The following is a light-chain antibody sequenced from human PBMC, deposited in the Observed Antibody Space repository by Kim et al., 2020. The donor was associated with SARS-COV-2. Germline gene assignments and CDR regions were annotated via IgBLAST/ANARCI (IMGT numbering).Light chain of an antibody. J-gene: IGLJ1*01. V-gene: IGLV2-23*01. CDR1: SDDIGSYNL. Sequence: QSALTQPASVSGSPGQSITISCTGTSDDIGSYNLVSWYQQHPGKAPKLLIFGGTKRPSRVSSRFSASKSVNTASLTISGLQAEDEADYHCCSYAGGTTFVFGPGTKVTVL. CDR2: GGT. CDR3: CSYAGGTTFV.